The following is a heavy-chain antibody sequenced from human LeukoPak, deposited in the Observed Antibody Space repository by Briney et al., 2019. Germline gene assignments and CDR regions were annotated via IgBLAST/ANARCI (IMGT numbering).Heavy chain of an antibody. Sequence: GGSLRLSCAASGFTFSSYGMHWVRQAPGKGLEWVSAISGSGGSTYYADSVKGRFTISRDNSKNTLYLQMNSLRAEDTAVYYCARNLYDSSGYYPDYWGQGTLVTVSS. V-gene: IGHV3-23*01. CDR3: ARNLYDSSGYYPDY. CDR2: ISGSGGST. J-gene: IGHJ4*02. D-gene: IGHD3-22*01. CDR1: GFTFSSYG.